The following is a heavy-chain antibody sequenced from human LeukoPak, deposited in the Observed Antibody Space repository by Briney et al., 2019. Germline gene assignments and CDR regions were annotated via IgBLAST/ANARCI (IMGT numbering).Heavy chain of an antibody. CDR3: ARARLVGSGSYWAFDY. Sequence: GGSLRLSGAASGFTFSSYWMSWVRQAPGKGLEWVANIKQDGSEKYYVDSVKGRFTISRDNAKNSLYLQMNSLRAEDTAVYYCARARLVGSGSYWAFDYWGQGTLVTVSS. D-gene: IGHD3-10*01. J-gene: IGHJ4*02. CDR1: GFTFSSYW. V-gene: IGHV3-7*03. CDR2: IKQDGSEK.